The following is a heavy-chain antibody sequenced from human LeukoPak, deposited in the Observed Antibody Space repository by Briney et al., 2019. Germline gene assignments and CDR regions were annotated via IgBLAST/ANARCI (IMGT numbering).Heavy chain of an antibody. CDR3: AKWSGDYYATLDS. D-gene: IGHD3-3*01. Sequence: GGSLRLSCAASGFTFSTYGMSWVRQAPGKGLEWVSAISGSGAKSYYADSVKGRFTISRDNSKNTLDLHLDSLRAEDTALYYCAKWSGDYYATLDSWGQGALVTVSS. J-gene: IGHJ4*02. V-gene: IGHV3-23*01. CDR1: GFTFSTYG. CDR2: ISGSGAKS.